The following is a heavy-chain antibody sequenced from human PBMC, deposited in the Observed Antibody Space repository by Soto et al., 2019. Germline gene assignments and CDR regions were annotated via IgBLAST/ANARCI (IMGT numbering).Heavy chain of an antibody. CDR2: ISGSGGNT. Sequence: PGGSLRLSCAASGFTFRSYAMTWARQAPGKGLEWVSTISGSGGNTYYADSVKGRFTISRDNSKNVLWLQMNSLRAEDAAVYYCAKDQHYSDSSDYYHVFDFWGQGTLVTFSS. CDR3: AKDQHYSDSSDYYHVFDF. J-gene: IGHJ4*02. V-gene: IGHV3-23*01. CDR1: GFTFRSYA. D-gene: IGHD3-22*01.